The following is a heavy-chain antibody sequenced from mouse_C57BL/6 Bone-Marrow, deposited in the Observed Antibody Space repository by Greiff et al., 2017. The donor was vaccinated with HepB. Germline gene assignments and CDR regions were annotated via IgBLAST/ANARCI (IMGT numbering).Heavy chain of an antibody. CDR1: GYTFTSYW. J-gene: IGHJ1*03. Sequence: QVQLQQPGAELVKPGASVKMSCKASGYTFTSYWITWVKQRPGQGLEWIGDIYPGSGSTNYNEKFNSKATLTVDTSSSTAYMQLSSLTSEDSAVYYCASRPNYYGSSLYWYFDVWGTGTTVTVSS. D-gene: IGHD1-1*01. CDR3: ASRPNYYGSSLYWYFDV. V-gene: IGHV1-55*01. CDR2: IYPGSGST.